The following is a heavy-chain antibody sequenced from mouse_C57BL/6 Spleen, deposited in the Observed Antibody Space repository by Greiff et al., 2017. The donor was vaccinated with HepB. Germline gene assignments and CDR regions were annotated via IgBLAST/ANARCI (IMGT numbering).Heavy chain of an antibody. CDR1: GFTFSDYG. D-gene: IGHD1-2*01. CDR2: ISSGSSTI. V-gene: IGHV5-17*01. Sequence: EVQRVESGGGLVKPGGSLKLSCAASGFTFSDYGMHWVRQAPEKGLEWVAYISSGSSTIYYADTVKGRFTISRDNAKNTLFLQMTSLRSEDTAMYYCARREDGGYFDVWGTGTTVTVSS. J-gene: IGHJ1*03. CDR3: ARREDGGYFDV.